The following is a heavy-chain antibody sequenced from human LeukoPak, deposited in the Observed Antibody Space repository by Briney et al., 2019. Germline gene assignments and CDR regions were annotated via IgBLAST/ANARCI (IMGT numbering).Heavy chain of an antibody. V-gene: IGHV4-34*01. Sequence: KPSETLSLTCAVYGGSFSGYYWSWIRQPPGKGLEWIGEINHSGSTNYNPSLKSRVTISVDTSKNQFSLKLSPVTAADTAVYYCAMRSYDFWSGYYTIDYWGQGTLVTVSS. CDR2: INHSGST. D-gene: IGHD3-3*01. J-gene: IGHJ4*02. CDR1: GGSFSGYY. CDR3: AMRSYDFWSGYYTIDY.